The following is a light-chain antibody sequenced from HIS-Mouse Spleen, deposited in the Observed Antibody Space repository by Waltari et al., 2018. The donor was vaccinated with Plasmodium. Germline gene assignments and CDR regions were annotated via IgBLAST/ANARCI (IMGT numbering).Light chain of an antibody. Sequence: QSALTQPASVSGSPGQSITISCTGPSSDVGGYHYVSWYQQHPGKAPKLMIYDVSNRPSVVSNRFSGSKSGNTASLTISGLQAEDEADYYCSSYTSSSTLVFGGGTKLTVL. CDR1: SSDVGGYHY. V-gene: IGLV2-14*03. CDR3: SSYTSSSTLV. J-gene: IGLJ2*01. CDR2: DVS.